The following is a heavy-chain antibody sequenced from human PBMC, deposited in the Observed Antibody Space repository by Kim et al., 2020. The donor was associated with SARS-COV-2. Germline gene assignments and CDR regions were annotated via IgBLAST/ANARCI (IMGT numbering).Heavy chain of an antibody. Sequence: GESLKISCRGSGYIFTNFWIAWVRQMPGKGLEWMGIICPGDSDTRYSPSFQGQVTISADKSINTAYLQWSSLKDSDTAIYYCAGRGLGITGTDDWYFDLWGRGTLVTVSS. D-gene: IGHD1-20*01. V-gene: IGHV5-51*01. CDR2: ICPGDSDT. CDR1: GYIFTNFW. CDR3: AGRGLGITGTDDWYFDL. J-gene: IGHJ2*01.